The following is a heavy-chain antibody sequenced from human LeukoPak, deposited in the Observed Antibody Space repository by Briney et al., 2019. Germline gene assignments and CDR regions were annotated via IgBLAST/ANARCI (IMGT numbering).Heavy chain of an antibody. V-gene: IGHV1-46*01. CDR3: ATGAGTTGN. CDR1: GYTFTSYY. D-gene: IGHD1-1*01. Sequence: ASVKVSCKASGYTFTSYYMHWVRQAPGQGLEWMGIINPSGGSTSYAQKFQGRVTITADKSTSTAYMELSSLRSEDTAVYYCATGAGTTGNWGQGTLVTVSS. J-gene: IGHJ4*02. CDR2: INPSGGST.